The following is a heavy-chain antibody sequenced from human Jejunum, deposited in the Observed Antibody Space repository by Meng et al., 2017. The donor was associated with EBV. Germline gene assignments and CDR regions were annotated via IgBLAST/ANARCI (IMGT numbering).Heavy chain of an antibody. CDR3: ATFNCTVGTCSFDS. V-gene: IGHV4-34*01. J-gene: IGHJ4*02. CDR1: GGSFSDYY. CDR2: IDHSGRT. D-gene: IGHD2-8*02. Sequence: QAQVPQWGEGPLRPSETLSLTCAVYGGSFSDYYWSWIRQPSGKGLEWIGEIDHSGRTNYNPSLKSRVTLSLLTSKDHFSLRLSSVTAADTAVYYCATFNCTVGTCSFDSWGQGTLVTVSS.